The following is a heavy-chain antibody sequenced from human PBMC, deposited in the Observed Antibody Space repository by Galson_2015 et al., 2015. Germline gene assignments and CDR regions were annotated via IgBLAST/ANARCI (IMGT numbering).Heavy chain of an antibody. Sequence: SLRLSCAASGFTFGDYAMSWVRQAPGKGLEWVGFIRSKAYGGTTEYAASVKGRFTISRDDSKSIAYLQMNSLKTEDTAVYYCTGSSREVLTADYWGQGTLVTVSS. V-gene: IGHV3-49*04. CDR3: TGSSREVLTADY. D-gene: IGHD4/OR15-4a*01. CDR1: GFTFGDYA. CDR2: IRSKAYGGTT. J-gene: IGHJ4*02.